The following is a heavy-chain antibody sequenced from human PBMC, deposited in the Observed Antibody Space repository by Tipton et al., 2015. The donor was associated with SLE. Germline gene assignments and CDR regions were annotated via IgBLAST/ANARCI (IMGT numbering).Heavy chain of an antibody. V-gene: IGHV4-34*01. CDR3: ARDISGYSSSWFYYYSAMDV. J-gene: IGHJ6*02. CDR1: GGSFSGYS. Sequence: TLSLTCAVYGGSFSGYSWSWIRQPPGKGLEWIGEINHSGSTNYNPFLKSRVTISLDTSKNQFSLKLTSVTTADTAVYHCARDISGYSSSWFYYYSAMDVWGQGTTVTVSS. CDR2: INHSGST. D-gene: IGHD6-13*01.